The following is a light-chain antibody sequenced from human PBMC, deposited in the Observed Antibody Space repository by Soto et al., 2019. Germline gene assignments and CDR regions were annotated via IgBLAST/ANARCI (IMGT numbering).Light chain of an antibody. CDR1: QSISSY. Sequence: DIQMTQSPSSLSASVGDRVTITCRASQSISSYLNWYQQKPGRAPKFLIYAASNLQSGVPSRFSGSGSGTEFPLTINNLQLEDFATYFCQESYSNSFIFGPDTTVDVK. J-gene: IGKJ3*01. CDR2: AAS. CDR3: QESYSNSFI. V-gene: IGKV1-39*01.